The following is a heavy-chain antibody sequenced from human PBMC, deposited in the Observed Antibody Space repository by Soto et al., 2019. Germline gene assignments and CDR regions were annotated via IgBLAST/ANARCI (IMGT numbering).Heavy chain of an antibody. CDR1: GHTFTGYY. CDR3: ARGRGGCSSTSCPAPRGNWFDP. CDR2: INPNSGGT. J-gene: IGHJ5*02. Sequence: ASVKVSCKASGHTFTGYYMHWVRQAPGQGLEWMGWINPNSGGTNYAQKFQGWVTMTRDTSISTAYMELSRLRSDDTAVYYCARGRGGCSSTSCPAPRGNWFDPWGQGTLVTVSS. D-gene: IGHD2-2*01. V-gene: IGHV1-2*04.